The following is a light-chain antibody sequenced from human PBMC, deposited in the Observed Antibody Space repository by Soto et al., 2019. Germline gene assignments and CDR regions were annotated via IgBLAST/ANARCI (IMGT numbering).Light chain of an antibody. CDR3: QQYGSSPPSST. V-gene: IGKV3-20*01. CDR1: QSVSSSS. Sequence: EIMLSQSTGTLSLSKGERAILSCRASQSVSSSSLAWYQQKPGQAPRLLIYGASNRATDIPDRFSGRGSGTDFTLTISRLEPEDFAVYYCQQYGSSPPSSTFGQGRLLEVK. CDR2: GAS. J-gene: IGKJ5*01.